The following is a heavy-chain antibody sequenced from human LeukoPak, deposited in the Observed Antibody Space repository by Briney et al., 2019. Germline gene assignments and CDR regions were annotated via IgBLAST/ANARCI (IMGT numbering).Heavy chain of an antibody. CDR3: ARHLYCSRGICHTDFYYYGLDV. CDR1: RGSISSYY. V-gene: IGHV4-59*08. D-gene: IGHD2-8*01. J-gene: IGHJ6*02. CDR2: IYYSGST. Sequence: SETLSLICTVSRGSISSYYRSWIRQPPGKGLEWIGYIYYSGSTNYNPSLKSRVTISVDTSKNQFSLKLSSVTAADTAVYYCARHLYCSRGICHTDFYYYGLDVWGQGTTVTVSS.